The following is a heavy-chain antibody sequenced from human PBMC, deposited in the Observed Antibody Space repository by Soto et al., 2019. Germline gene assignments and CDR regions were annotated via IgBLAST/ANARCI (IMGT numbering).Heavy chain of an antibody. CDR1: GGSISSGGYS. CDR3: ARALAGIQLPNFFMDV. Sequence: SETLSLTCAVSGGSISSGGYSWSWIRQPPGKGLEWIGYIYHSGSTYYNPSLKSRVTISVDRSKNQFSLKLSSVTAADTAVYYCARALAGIQLPNFFMDVWGQGTTVTVSS. J-gene: IGHJ6*02. CDR2: IYHSGST. D-gene: IGHD5-18*01. V-gene: IGHV4-30-2*01.